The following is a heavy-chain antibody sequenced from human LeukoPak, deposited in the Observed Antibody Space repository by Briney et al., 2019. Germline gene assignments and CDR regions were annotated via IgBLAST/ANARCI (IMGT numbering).Heavy chain of an antibody. D-gene: IGHD1-14*01. J-gene: IGHJ3*02. V-gene: IGHV3-66*01. CDR2: IYAGGTT. CDR3: ARDYRVGAFDI. Sequence: GGSLRLSCTASGFTVSSSFMSWVRQSPGKGLEWVSVIYAGGTTYYADSVKGRFTISRDNSKDTLYLQMNSLSADDTAVYYCARDYRVGAFDIWGQGTMVTVSS. CDR1: GFTVSSSF.